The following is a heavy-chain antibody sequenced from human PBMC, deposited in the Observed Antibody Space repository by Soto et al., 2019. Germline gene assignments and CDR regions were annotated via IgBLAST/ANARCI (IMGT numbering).Heavy chain of an antibody. V-gene: IGHV3-15*07. D-gene: IGHD6-19*01. CDR3: ATDATREGGWHH. CDR1: GFPFTNAW. J-gene: IGHJ5*02. Sequence: EVQLVESGGGLVEPGGSLRLSCAASGFPFTNAWMNWVRQAPGKGLEWVGCIKSKTDGGTADYAAPVKGRFTISRDDSKNTLYLQMNSLKTEDTAVYYCATDATREGGWHHWGQGTLVTVSS. CDR2: IKSKTDGGTA.